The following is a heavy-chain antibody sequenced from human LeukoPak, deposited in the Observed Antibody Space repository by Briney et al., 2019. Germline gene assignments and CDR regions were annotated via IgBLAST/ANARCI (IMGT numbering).Heavy chain of an antibody. D-gene: IGHD3-10*01. J-gene: IGHJ6*03. CDR1: GGSISSSSYY. CDR2: IYYSGST. Sequence: PSETLSLTCTVSGGSISSSSYYWGWIRQPPGKGLEWIGSIYYSGSTYYNPSLKSRVTISVDTSKNQFSLKLSSVTAADTAVYYCARRGYYYYYMDVWGKGTTVTISS. V-gene: IGHV4-39*07. CDR3: ARRGYYYYYMDV.